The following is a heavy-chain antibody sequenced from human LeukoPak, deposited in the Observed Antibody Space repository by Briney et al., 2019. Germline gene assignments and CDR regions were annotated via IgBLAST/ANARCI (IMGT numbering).Heavy chain of an antibody. CDR3: ARKKYSSGPSRTYAFDP. Sequence: SQTLSLTGTVSGGSISSGTYYWSWIRQPAGKGLEWIGRFYTSGSTDYNPSLKSRVTISVDTSKNQFSLKLSSVTAADTAVYYCARKKYSSGPSRTYAFDPWGQGTLVTVSS. CDR2: FYTSGST. D-gene: IGHD6-19*01. V-gene: IGHV4-61*02. CDR1: GGSISSGTYY. J-gene: IGHJ5*02.